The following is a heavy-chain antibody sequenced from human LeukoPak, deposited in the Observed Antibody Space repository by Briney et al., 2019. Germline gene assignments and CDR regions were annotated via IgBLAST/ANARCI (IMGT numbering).Heavy chain of an antibody. J-gene: IGHJ6*03. CDR3: ARDGVDIVVVPAAKVFYYYYYMDV. D-gene: IGHD2-2*03. CDR2: ISSSSSYI. V-gene: IGHV3-21*01. Sequence: GGSLRLSCAASGFTFSSYSMNWVRQAPGKGLEWVSSISSSSSYIYYADSVKGRFTISRDNAKNSLYLQMNSLRAEDTAVYYCARDGVDIVVVPAAKVFYYYYYMDVWGKGTTVTVSS. CDR1: GFTFSSYS.